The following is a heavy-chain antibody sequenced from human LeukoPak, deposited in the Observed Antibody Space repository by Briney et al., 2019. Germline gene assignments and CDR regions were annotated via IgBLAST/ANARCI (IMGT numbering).Heavy chain of an antibody. Sequence: KSGGSLRLSCTASGFTFGDYAMNWFRQATGKGLEWVGFIRSKTYGGTGEYAASVKGRFTISRDDSKSIAHLQMNSLKTEDTAVYYCTRSESGTYKGGFDFWGQGTLVTVSS. CDR1: GFTFGDYA. D-gene: IGHD1-26*01. CDR2: IRSKTYGGTG. J-gene: IGHJ4*02. CDR3: TRSESGTYKGGFDF. V-gene: IGHV3-49*05.